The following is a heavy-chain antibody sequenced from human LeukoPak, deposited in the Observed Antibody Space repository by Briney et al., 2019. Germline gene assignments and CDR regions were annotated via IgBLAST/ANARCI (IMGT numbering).Heavy chain of an antibody. Sequence: GGSLRLSCAASGFTYISYAMSWVSQAPGKGLEWVSAISGSGGSTYYADSVKGRFTISRDNSKNTLYLQMNSLRAEDTAVYYCAKVEVGATKRYYFDYWGQGTLVTVSS. CDR1: GFTYISYA. CDR2: ISGSGGST. V-gene: IGHV3-23*01. D-gene: IGHD1-26*01. CDR3: AKVEVGATKRYYFDY. J-gene: IGHJ4*02.